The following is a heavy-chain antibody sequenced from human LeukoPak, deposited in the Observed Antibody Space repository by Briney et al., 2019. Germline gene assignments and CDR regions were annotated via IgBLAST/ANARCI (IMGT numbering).Heavy chain of an antibody. CDR3: AKGYYGNYVAVDY. V-gene: IGHV3-23*01. D-gene: IGHD4-11*01. J-gene: IGHJ4*02. Sequence: GGSLRLSCAASGFTFSSYAMSWVRQAPGKGLDWVSSISDNGDDTYYADSVKGRCTISRDKSTNTLYLQMNSLRADDTAVYYCAKGYYGNYVAVDYWGQGTLVTVSS. CDR2: ISDNGDDT. CDR1: GFTFSSYA.